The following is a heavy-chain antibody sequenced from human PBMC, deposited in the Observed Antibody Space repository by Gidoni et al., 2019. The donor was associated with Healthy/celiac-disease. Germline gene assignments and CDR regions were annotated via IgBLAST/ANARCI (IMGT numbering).Heavy chain of an antibody. J-gene: IGHJ4*02. Sequence: EVQLLESGGGLVQPGGSLRLSCAASGFTFSIYAMSWVRQAPGKGLEWVSAISGSGGSTYYADSVKGRFTISRDNSKNTLYLQMNSLRAEDTAVYYCAKRPTIFGVALPFDYWGQGTLVTVSS. D-gene: IGHD3-3*01. CDR1: GFTFSIYA. V-gene: IGHV3-23*01. CDR3: AKRPTIFGVALPFDY. CDR2: ISGSGGST.